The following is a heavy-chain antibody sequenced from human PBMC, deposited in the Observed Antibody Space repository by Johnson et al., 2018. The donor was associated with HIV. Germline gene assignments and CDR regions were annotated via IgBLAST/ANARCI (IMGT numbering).Heavy chain of an antibody. CDR2: ISWDGGST. CDR3: ARSMTTVTVAFDI. J-gene: IGHJ3*02. V-gene: IGHV3-NL1*01. CDR1: GFTFSNYG. D-gene: IGHD4-17*01. Sequence: QMLLVESGGGVVQPGRSLRLSCTASGFTFSNYGMHWVRQAPGKGLEWVSLISWDGGSTYYADSVKGRFTISRDNSKNTLYLQMNSLRAEDTAVYYCARSMTTVTVAFDIWGQGTLVVVSS.